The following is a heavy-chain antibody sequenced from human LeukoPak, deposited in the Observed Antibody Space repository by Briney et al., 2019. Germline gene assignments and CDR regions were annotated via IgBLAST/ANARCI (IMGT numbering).Heavy chain of an antibody. V-gene: IGHV3-30*04. CDR2: ISYDGSNK. Sequence: GGSLRLSCAASGFTFSSYAMHWVRQAPGKGLEWVAVISYDGSNKYYADSVKGRFTISRDNAKNTLYLQMNSLRAEDTAVYYCAEGASPGAFDYWGQGTLVTVSS. CDR3: AEGASPGAFDY. CDR1: GFTFSSYA. D-gene: IGHD3-10*01. J-gene: IGHJ4*02.